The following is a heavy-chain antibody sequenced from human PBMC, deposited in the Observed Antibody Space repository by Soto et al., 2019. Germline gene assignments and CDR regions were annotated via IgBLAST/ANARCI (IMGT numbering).Heavy chain of an antibody. J-gene: IGHJ4*02. Sequence: QVELVQSGAEVKKPGASVKVSCKASGYIFTSYYLHWVRQAPGQGLEWMGWINPFDGSRMFAQSFQGRVTFTRDTSTSTVYMELSGLRSDDTAVYYCSIVDPGETSPFDHWGQGTLVTVSS. CDR2: INPFDGSR. CDR3: SIVDPGETSPFDH. CDR1: GYIFTSYY. D-gene: IGHD3-10*01. V-gene: IGHV1-46*03.